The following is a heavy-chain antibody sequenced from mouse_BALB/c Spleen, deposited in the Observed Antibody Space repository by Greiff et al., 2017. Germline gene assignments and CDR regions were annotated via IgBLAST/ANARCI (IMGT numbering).Heavy chain of an antibody. V-gene: IGHV3-2*02. CDR3: ARSGGNFDY. CDR1: GYSITSDYA. Sequence: VQLQQSGPGLVKPSQSLSLTCTVTGYSITSDYAWNWIRQFPGNKLEWMGYISYSGSTSYNPSLKSRISITRDTSKNQFFLRLNSVTTEDTATYYCARSGGNFDYWGQGTTLTVSS. J-gene: IGHJ2*01. D-gene: IGHD2-1*01. CDR2: ISYSGST.